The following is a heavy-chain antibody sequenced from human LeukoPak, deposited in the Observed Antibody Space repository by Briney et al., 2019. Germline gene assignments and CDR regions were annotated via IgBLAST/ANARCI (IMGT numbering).Heavy chain of an antibody. CDR3: ARDRTIFGVAIAYYFDY. J-gene: IGHJ4*02. CDR2: ISYDGSNK. Sequence: GRSLTLSCAASGFTFSSYAMHWVRQAPGKGLEWVAVISYDGSNKYYADSVKGRFTISRDNSKNTLYLQMNSLRAEDTAVYYCARDRTIFGVAIAYYFDYWGQGTLVTVSS. D-gene: IGHD3-3*01. V-gene: IGHV3-30-3*01. CDR1: GFTFSSYA.